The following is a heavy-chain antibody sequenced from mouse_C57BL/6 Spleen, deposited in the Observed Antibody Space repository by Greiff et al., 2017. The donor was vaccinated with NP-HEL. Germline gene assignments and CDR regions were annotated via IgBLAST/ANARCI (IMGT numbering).Heavy chain of an antibody. J-gene: IGHJ2*01. V-gene: IGHV1-7*01. D-gene: IGHD2-4*01. CDR1: GYTFTSYW. CDR3: ARDYDYYDGGFDY. CDR2: INPSSGYT. Sequence: VQLQQSGAELAKPGASVKLSCKASGYTFTSYWMHWVKQRPGQGLEWIGYINPSSGYTKYNQKFKDKATLTADKSSSTAYMQLSSLTYDDSAVYYCARDYDYYDGGFDYWGQGTTLTVSS.